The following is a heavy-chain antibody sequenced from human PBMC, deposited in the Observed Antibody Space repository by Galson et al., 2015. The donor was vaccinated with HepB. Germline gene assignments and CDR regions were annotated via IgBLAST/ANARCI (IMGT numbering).Heavy chain of an antibody. CDR1: GFTVSSNY. V-gene: IGHV3-53*01. Sequence: SLRLSCAASGFTVSSNYMSWVRQAPGKGLEWVSVIYSSGSTCYADSVKGRFTIYRGNSKNTLYLQMNSLRAEDTAVYYCARDRAPSPYDSSGYYSKTWGQGTLVTVSS. CDR3: ARDRAPSPYDSSGYYSKT. D-gene: IGHD3-22*01. CDR2: IYSSGST. J-gene: IGHJ4*02.